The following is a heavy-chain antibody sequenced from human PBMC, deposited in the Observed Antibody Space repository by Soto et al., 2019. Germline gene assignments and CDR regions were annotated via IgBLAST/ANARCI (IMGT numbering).Heavy chain of an antibody. CDR3: ARGWGGIATAGSRLDF. D-gene: IGHD6-13*01. CDR1: GYSFTNYA. J-gene: IGHJ4*02. CDR2: INAGNGNT. Sequence: QVPLVQSGAEVKKPGASVKVSCKTSGYSFTNYATHWVRQAPGQRLEWMGWINAGNGNTKYSQKFQGRVTITRDTSANTAYMDLSSLTFEDTAVYYCARGWGGIATAGSRLDFWGQGALVTVSS. V-gene: IGHV1-3*01.